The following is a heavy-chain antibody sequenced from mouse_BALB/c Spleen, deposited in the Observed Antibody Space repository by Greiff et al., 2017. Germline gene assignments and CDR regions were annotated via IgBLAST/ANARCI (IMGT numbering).Heavy chain of an antibody. D-gene: IGHD1-2*01. Sequence: QVHVKQSGPELVKPGASVKISCKASGYAFSSSWMNWVKQRPGQGLEWIGRIYPGDGDTNYNGKFKGKATLTADKSSSTAYMQLSSLTSVDSAVYFCARGNYGYYFDYWGQGTTLTVSS. CDR3: ARGNYGYYFDY. CDR1: GYAFSSSW. V-gene: IGHV1-82*01. CDR2: IYPGDGDT. J-gene: IGHJ2*01.